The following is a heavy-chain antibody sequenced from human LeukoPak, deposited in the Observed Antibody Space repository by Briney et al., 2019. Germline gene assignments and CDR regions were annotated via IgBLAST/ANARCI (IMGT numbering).Heavy chain of an antibody. J-gene: IGHJ4*02. V-gene: IGHV4-30-4*01. Sequence: SETLSLTCTVSGGSISSGDYYWSWIRQPPGKGPEWIGYIYYSGSTYYNPSLKSRVTISVDTSKNQFSLKLSSVTAADTAVYYCARVVLDGDGYNYPFDYWGQGTLVTVSS. CDR1: GGSISSGDYY. D-gene: IGHD5-24*01. CDR3: ARVVLDGDGYNYPFDY. CDR2: IYYSGST.